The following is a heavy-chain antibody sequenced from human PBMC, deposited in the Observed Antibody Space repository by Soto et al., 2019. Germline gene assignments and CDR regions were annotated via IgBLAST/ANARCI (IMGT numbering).Heavy chain of an antibody. CDR3: GRDGYCGSSSCHNQH. CDR1: GFTFSSYA. CDR2: ISGSGGST. D-gene: IGHD2-2*02. J-gene: IGHJ1*01. V-gene: IGHV3-23*01. Sequence: EVQLLESGGGLVQPGGSLRLSCAASGFTFSSYAMTWVRQAPGKGLEWVSAISGSGGSTYDADSVKGRFTISRENSKNTPYLQMNSLRATDTSVYYCGRDGYCGSSSCHNQHWGQGTLFTVSS.